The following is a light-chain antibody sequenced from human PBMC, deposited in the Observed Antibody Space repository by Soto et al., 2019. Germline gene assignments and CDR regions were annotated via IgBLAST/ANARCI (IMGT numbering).Light chain of an antibody. CDR1: HDINYY. V-gene: IGKV1-27*01. Sequence: DIPMTQSPSSLSASVGDRVTITCRASHDINYYLAWYQQKPGKVPELLIYAASTLQSGVPPRFSGSGSGTDFTLTISSLQPEDVATYYCQKYNDALRTFGQGTKVEIK. J-gene: IGKJ1*01. CDR3: QKYNDALRT. CDR2: AAS.